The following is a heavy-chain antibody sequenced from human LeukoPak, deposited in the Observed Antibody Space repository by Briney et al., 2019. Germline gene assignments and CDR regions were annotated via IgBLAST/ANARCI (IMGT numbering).Heavy chain of an antibody. CDR1: GGSISSYY. D-gene: IGHD6-6*01. CDR3: AKGAERGSGTARLWAGAFDI. CDR2: IYTSGST. Sequence: PSETLSLTCTVSGGSISSYYWSWIRQPAGKGLEWIGRIYTSGSTNYNPSLKSRVTMSVDTSKNQFSLKLSSVTAADTAVYYCAKGAERGSGTARLWAGAFDIWGQGTMVTVSS. J-gene: IGHJ3*02. V-gene: IGHV4-4*07.